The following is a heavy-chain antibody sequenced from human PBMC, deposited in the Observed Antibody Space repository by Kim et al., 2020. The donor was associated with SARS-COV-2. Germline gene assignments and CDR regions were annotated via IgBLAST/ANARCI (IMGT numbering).Heavy chain of an antibody. J-gene: IGHJ4*02. V-gene: IGHV4-61*02. Sequence: THYTPSLKSRVPISVDASKNQFSLKLSSVTAADTAVYYCARANIIAALDYWGQGTLVTVSS. CDR2: T. D-gene: IGHD6-6*01. CDR3: ARANIIAALDY.